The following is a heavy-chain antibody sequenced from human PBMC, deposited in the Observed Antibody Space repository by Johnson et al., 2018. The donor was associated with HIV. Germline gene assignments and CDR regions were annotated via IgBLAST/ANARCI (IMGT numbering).Heavy chain of an antibody. CDR2: ISYDGSNK. D-gene: IGHD3-10*01. CDR3: ATLWFGEVSVYDAFDV. CDR1: GFTFSNFG. J-gene: IGHJ3*01. V-gene: IGHV3-30*03. Sequence: QVQLVESGGGVVQPGRSLRLSCAASGFTFSNFGMHWVRQAPGKGLEWVAVISYDGSNKYFADSVKGRFTSSRDNSKNTLYLQMNSLRPEDSAVYYCATLWFGEVSVYDAFDVWGQGTMVTVSS.